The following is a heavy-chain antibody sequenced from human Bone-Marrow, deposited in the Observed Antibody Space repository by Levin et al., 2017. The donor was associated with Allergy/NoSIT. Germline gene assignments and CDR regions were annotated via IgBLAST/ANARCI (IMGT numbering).Heavy chain of an antibody. D-gene: IGHD6-19*01. J-gene: IGHJ4*02. CDR1: GGTFSSYA. CDR3: ARRIYSRGWYYFDY. Sequence: PEASVKVSCKASGGTFSSYAISWVRQAPGQGLEWMGGIIPIFGTANYAQKFQGRVTITADESTSTAYMELSSLRSEDTAVYYCARRIYSRGWYYFDYWGQGTLVTVSS. CDR2: IIPIFGTA. V-gene: IGHV1-69*13.